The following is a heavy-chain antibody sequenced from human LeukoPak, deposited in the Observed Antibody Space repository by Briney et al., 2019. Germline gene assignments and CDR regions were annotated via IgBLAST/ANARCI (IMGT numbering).Heavy chain of an antibody. Sequence: GRSLRLSCAASGFTFSSYAMHWVRQAPGKGLEWVAVTSYDGSNKYYADSVKGRFTISRDNSKNTLYLQMNSLRAEDTAVYYCARDFGDSLVVAAEFNWFDPWGQGTLVTVSS. D-gene: IGHD2-15*01. CDR2: TSYDGSNK. CDR1: GFTFSSYA. V-gene: IGHV3-30-3*01. J-gene: IGHJ5*02. CDR3: ARDFGDSLVVAAEFNWFDP.